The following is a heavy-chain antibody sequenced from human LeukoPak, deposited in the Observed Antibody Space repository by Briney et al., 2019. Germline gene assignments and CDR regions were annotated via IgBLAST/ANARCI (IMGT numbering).Heavy chain of an antibody. CDR2: ISNDESNK. CDR3: AKDIYADYGAYDY. J-gene: IGHJ4*02. Sequence: GRSLRLSCAASGFTFSRYGMHWVRQAPGKGLEWVALISNDESNKYYADSVKGRFTISRDNSKNTLYLQMNSLRAEDTALYYCAKDIYADYGAYDYWGQGTLVTVSS. V-gene: IGHV3-30*18. CDR1: GFTFSRYG. D-gene: IGHD4-17*01.